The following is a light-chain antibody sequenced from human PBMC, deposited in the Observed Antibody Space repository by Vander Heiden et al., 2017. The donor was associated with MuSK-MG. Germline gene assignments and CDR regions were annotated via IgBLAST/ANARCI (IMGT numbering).Light chain of an antibody. J-gene: IGKJ5*01. CDR2: DLT. CDR3: QQGSGWPNT. V-gene: IGKV3-11*01. Sequence: EIVLIQSPATLSFSPGDRATLSCRACQRGRSYIGWYQQKPGQAPSLLICDLTNRATSIPTRFSGSASNADFTLTISILEAEDFAVYCCQQGSGWPNTFGQGTRLEIK. CDR1: QRGRSY.